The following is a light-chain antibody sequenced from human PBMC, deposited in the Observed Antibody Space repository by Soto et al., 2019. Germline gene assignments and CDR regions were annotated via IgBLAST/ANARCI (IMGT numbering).Light chain of an antibody. CDR1: SSDVGVYNY. CDR2: EVS. CDR3: SSYAGSNTYV. Sequence: QSVLTRPPSASGSPGQSVTLSCTGTSSDVGVYNYVSWYQQHPGKAPKLMIYEVSKRPSGVPDRFSGSKSGNTASLTVSGLQAEDEADYYCSSYAGSNTYVFGTGTKVTVL. J-gene: IGLJ1*01. V-gene: IGLV2-8*01.